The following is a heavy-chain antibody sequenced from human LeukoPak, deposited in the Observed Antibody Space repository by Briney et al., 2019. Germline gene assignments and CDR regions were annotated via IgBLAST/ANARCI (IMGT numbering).Heavy chain of an antibody. CDR3: ARERTYYYDSNGYYKYFDY. CDR1: GGSISSGSYY. D-gene: IGHD3-22*01. CDR2: INHSGST. V-gene: IGHV4-61*10. J-gene: IGHJ4*02. Sequence: SETLSLTCTVSGGSISSGSYYWSWIRQPAGKGLEWIGEINHSGSTNYNPSLKSRVTISVDTSKNQFSLKLSSVTAADTAVYYCARERTYYYDSNGYYKYFDYWGQGTLVTVSS.